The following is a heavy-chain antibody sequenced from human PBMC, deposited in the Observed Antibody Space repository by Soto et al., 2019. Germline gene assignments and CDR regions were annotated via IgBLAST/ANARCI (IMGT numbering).Heavy chain of an antibody. CDR2: IIPALGTA. CDR3: ARPDFGDYWYFDL. V-gene: IGHV1-69*08. D-gene: IGHD4-17*01. Sequence: QDQLVQSGAEVKKPGSSVKVSCKASGGTFSSHTFSWVRQAPGQGLEWMGRIIPALGTATYAQKFQGRVTLTADESATTVYMELNSLRSEDTAASYCARPDFGDYWYFDLWGRGTLVTVSS. CDR1: GGTFSSHT. J-gene: IGHJ2*01.